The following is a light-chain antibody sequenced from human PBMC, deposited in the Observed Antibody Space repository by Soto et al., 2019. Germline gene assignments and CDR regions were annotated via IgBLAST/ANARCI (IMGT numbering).Light chain of an antibody. J-gene: IGLJ2*01. V-gene: IGLV2-11*01. CDR2: EGT. CDR3: SSYAGSSARVV. CDR1: SSDFGGSNY. Sequence: QSALTQPRSVSGSPGQSVSISCTGTSSDFGGSNYVSWYQQHPGKAPKLIIYEGTKRPSEISDRFSGSESDTTASLIISGLQPEDEADYYCSSYAGSSARVVFGGGTKLTVL.